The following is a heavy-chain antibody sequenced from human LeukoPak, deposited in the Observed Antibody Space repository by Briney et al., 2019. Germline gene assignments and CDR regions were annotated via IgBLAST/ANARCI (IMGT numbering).Heavy chain of an antibody. Sequence: SETLSLTCTVSGGSIRSGTYYWSWIRQPAGKGLEWIGRIYTSGSTKYSPSLQSRVTISVDTSKNQLSLKLSSVTAADTAVYYCAREARRDGYLGYWGQGTLVTVSS. J-gene: IGHJ4*02. CDR1: GGSIRSGTYY. CDR2: IYTSGST. D-gene: IGHD5-24*01. V-gene: IGHV4-61*02. CDR3: AREARRDGYLGY.